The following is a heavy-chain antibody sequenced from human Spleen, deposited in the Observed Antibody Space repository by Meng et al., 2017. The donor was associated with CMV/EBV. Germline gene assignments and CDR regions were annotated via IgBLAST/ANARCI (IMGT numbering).Heavy chain of an antibody. Sequence: LSLTCAASGFTFDDYGMSWVRQTPGKGLEWVSGINWNGGSRAYAESVKGRFTISRDNAKNSLYLQMNSLRAEDTAFYYCASAFRSRGVTASFDPWGQGTLVIVSS. V-gene: IGHV3-20*04. J-gene: IGHJ5*02. CDR1: GFTFDDYG. CDR2: INWNGGSR. D-gene: IGHD4-23*01. CDR3: ASAFRSRGVTASFDP.